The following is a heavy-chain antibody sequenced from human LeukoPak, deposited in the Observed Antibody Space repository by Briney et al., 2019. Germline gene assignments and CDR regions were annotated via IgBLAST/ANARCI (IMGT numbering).Heavy chain of an antibody. CDR3: ARGHLNWFDP. Sequence: ASVKVSCKASGYTFTSYDINWVRQATRQRLRWMGWMNPNSGNTGYAQKFQGRVTITRNTSISTAYMELSSLRSEDTAVYYCARGHLNWFDPWGQGTLVTVSS. V-gene: IGHV1-8*03. CDR1: GYTFTSYD. CDR2: MNPNSGNT. J-gene: IGHJ5*02.